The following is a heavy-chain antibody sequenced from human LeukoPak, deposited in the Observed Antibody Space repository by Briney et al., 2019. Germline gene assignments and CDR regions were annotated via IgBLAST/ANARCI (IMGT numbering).Heavy chain of an antibody. J-gene: IGHJ6*02. CDR3: ARERITMVRGDPYYYYGMDV. CDR1: GGTFSSYA. V-gene: IGHV1-69*04. Sequence: GASVKVSCKASGGTFSSYAISWVRQAPGQGLEWMGRIIPILGIANYAQKFQGRVTITADKSTSTAYMELSSLRSEDTAVYYCARERITMVRGDPYYYYGMDVWGQGTTVTVSS. CDR2: IIPILGIA. D-gene: IGHD3-10*01.